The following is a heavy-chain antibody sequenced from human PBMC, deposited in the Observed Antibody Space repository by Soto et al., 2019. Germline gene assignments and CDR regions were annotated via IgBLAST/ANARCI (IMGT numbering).Heavy chain of an antibody. V-gene: IGHV5-51*01. CDR2: IYPGDSDT. D-gene: IGHD3-3*01. Sequence: GESLKISCKGSGDHFTSYWIGWARPMPGKGLDWMGIIYPGDSDTRYSPSFQGQVTISADKSISTAYLQWSSLKASDTAMYYCARRYYDFWSGYYTGGAFDIWGQGTMVTVS. CDR1: GDHFTSYW. J-gene: IGHJ3*02. CDR3: ARRYYDFWSGYYTGGAFDI.